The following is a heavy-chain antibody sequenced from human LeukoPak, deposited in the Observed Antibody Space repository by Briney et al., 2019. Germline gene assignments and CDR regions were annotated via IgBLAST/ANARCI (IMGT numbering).Heavy chain of an antibody. D-gene: IGHD3-10*01. J-gene: IGHJ5*02. CDR1: GFTFSDAW. Sequence: GGSLRLSCAASGFTFSDAWMNWVRQAPGKGLEWAGRIKSKRDGGTADYAAPVKGRFTISRDDSRNTLYLQMNSLEAEDTAVYYCSTDRGVISWGQGTLVTVSS. V-gene: IGHV3-15*01. CDR3: STDRGVIS. CDR2: IKSKRDGGTA.